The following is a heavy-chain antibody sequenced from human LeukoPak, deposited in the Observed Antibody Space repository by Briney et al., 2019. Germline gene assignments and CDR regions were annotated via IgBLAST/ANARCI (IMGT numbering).Heavy chain of an antibody. J-gene: IGHJ6*02. V-gene: IGHV3-20*04. CDR3: ARDKGGSGSYYYGMDV. D-gene: IGHD3-10*01. CDR2: INWNGGST. Sequence: GGSLRLSCAASGFTFDDYGMSWVRQAPGKGLEWVSGINWNGGSTGYADSVKGRFTISRDNARNSLYLQMNSLRAEDTALYYCARDKGGSGSYYYGMDVWGQGTTVTVSS. CDR1: GFTFDDYG.